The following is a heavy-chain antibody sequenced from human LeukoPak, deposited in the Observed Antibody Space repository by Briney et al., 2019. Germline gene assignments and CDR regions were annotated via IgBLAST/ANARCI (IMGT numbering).Heavy chain of an antibody. CDR1: GGSISTSSHY. J-gene: IGHJ4*02. Sequence: SETLSLTRTVSGGSISTSSHYWGWIRQPPGTGLEWIGSGYYSWRPLYRPSLKRRVTISVHTSKNQFSLNSRSDTPADTAVYYVAGRTGTASGNHFDYWGQESLVTVS. CDR2: GYYSWRP. D-gene: IGHD1/OR15-1a*01. CDR3: AGRTGTASGNHFDY. V-gene: IGHV4-39*01.